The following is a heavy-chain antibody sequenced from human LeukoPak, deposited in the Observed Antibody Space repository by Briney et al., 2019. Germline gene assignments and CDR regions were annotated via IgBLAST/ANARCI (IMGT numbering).Heavy chain of an antibody. CDR1: GGSISSSSYY. CDR3: SRLYYHFWSGYYNPYYFDY. Sequence: PSETLSLTCTVSGGSISSSSYYWGWIRQPPGKGLEWIGSIYYSGSTYYNPSLKSRVTISVDTSKNQFSLKLSSVTAADTAVYYLSRLYYHFWSGYYNPYYFDYWGQGTLVTVSS. V-gene: IGHV4-39*01. J-gene: IGHJ4*02. D-gene: IGHD3-3*01. CDR2: IYYSGST.